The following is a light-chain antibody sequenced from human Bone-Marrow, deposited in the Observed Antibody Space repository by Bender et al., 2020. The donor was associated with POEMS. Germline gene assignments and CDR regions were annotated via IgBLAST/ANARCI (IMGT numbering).Light chain of an antibody. V-gene: IGLV2-14*03. CDR3: ASYTTTGLV. CDR2: EVT. J-gene: IGLJ2*01. Sequence: QSALTQPASVSGSPGQSITISCTGLSSDSGGYTYVSWYQQHPTKAPRLLIYEVTNRPSGVSGRFSGSKSGDTASLTMSGLQAEDEADYSCASYTTTGLVFGGGTKVTVL. CDR1: SSDSGGYTY.